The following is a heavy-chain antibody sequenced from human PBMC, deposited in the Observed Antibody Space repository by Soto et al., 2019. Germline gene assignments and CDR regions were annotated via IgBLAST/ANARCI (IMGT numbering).Heavy chain of an antibody. V-gene: IGHV1-24*01. D-gene: IGHD5-12*01. Sequence: GASVKVSCKVSGYTLTELSMHWVRQAPGKGLEWMGGFDPEDGETIYAQKFQGRVTMTEDTSTDTAYMELSSLRSEDTAVYYCATEESVAVATTRGFDYWGQGTLVTVSS. CDR2: FDPEDGET. CDR1: GYTLTELS. J-gene: IGHJ4*02. CDR3: ATEESVAVATTRGFDY.